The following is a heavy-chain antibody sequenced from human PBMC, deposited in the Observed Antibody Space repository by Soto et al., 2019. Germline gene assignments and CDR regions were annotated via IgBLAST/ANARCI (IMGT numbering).Heavy chain of an antibody. CDR3: ARDQYGFRSGSYYYAMEV. D-gene: IGHD3-3*01. CDR1: GGSVSSESHY. CDR2: IYYTGST. J-gene: IGHJ6*02. V-gene: IGHV4-61*01. Sequence: SETLSLTCTVSGGSVSSESHYWSWIRQTPGRGLKWIGYIYYTGSTNYNPSLKGRVTMSVDTSRDQVSLRLRSVTRADTAVYYCARDQYGFRSGSYYYAMEVWGQGTKVTVSS.